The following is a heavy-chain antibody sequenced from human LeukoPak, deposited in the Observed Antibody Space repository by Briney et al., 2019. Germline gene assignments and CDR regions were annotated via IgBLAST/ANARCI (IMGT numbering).Heavy chain of an antibody. Sequence: GSLRLSCAASGFIFSTYGMHWVRQAPGKGLEWVAFVAYDGNNKYYADSVKGRFTISRDNSKNTLYLQMNSLGAQDTAVYYCAKDRVLATVVFDYWGQGTLVTVSS. CDR3: AKDRVLATVVFDY. D-gene: IGHD5-24*01. J-gene: IGHJ4*02. V-gene: IGHV3-30*02. CDR1: GFIFSTYG. CDR2: VAYDGNNK.